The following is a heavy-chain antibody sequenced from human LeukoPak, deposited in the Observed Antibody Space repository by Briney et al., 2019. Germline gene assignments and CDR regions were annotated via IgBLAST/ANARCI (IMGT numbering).Heavy chain of an antibody. CDR1: GFTFGDYG. CDR2: INWNGGST. V-gene: IGHV3-20*04. Sequence: GGSLRLSCAASGFTFGDYGMNWVRQAPGKGLEWVSGINWNGGSTGYADSVKGRFTISRDNAKKSLYLQMNSLKPEDTAVYYCARVAEAAAFDSWGQGTLVTVPS. D-gene: IGHD6-13*01. J-gene: IGHJ4*02. CDR3: ARVAEAAAFDS.